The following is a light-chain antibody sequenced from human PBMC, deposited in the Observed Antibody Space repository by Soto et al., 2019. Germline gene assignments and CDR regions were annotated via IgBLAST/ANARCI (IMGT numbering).Light chain of an antibody. J-gene: IGKJ3*01. CDR3: QQCGGSPLFS. CDR2: TTS. CDR1: QSVTSSC. Sequence: EIVLTQSPGTLSLSPGERATLSCMASQSVTSSCLAWYQRKPGQAPRLLIHTTSIRATDIPDKFSGSGSGTDFTLTISRLEPQDSAVYYCQQCGGSPLFSFGPGTRVDI. V-gene: IGKV3-20*01.